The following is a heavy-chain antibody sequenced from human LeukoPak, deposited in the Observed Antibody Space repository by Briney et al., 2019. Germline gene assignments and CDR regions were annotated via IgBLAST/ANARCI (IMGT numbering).Heavy chain of an antibody. CDR3: ARDEGYCSSTSCSNYYYYGMDV. CDR1: GYTFTGYY. D-gene: IGHD2-2*01. Sequence: GASVMVSCKASGYTFTGYYMHWVRQAPGQGLEWMGWINPNSGGTNYAQKFQGRVTMTRDTSISTAYMELSRLRSDDTAVYYCARDEGYCSSTSCSNYYYYGMDVWGQGTTVTVSS. V-gene: IGHV1-2*02. CDR2: INPNSGGT. J-gene: IGHJ6*02.